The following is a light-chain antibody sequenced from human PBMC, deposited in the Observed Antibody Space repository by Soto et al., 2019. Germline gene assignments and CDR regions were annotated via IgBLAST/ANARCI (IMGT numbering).Light chain of an antibody. J-gene: IGKJ1*01. V-gene: IGKV3-15*01. Sequence: EIVPTQSPLFRSLSPRESVPLSCRASQSVSSNLAWYQQKPGQAPSLLIYGASTRATGIPPRFSGSGSGTEFTLTINSLQSEDFAIYYCQQYNNWPPWTFGQGTKVDIK. CDR3: QQYNNWPPWT. CDR1: QSVSSN. CDR2: GAS.